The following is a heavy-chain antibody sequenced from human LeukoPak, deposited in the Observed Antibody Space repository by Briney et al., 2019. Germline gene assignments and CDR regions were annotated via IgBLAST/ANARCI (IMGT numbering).Heavy chain of an antibody. Sequence: GGSLRLSCAASGFSFSSFGMHWVRQAPGKGLEWVAVISYEGSNKYYAASVKGRFTISRDNSKNTLHLQMNSLRAEDTAIYYCAKQAYDSPRTDFDYWGQGTLVTVSS. CDR3: AKQAYDSPRTDFDY. CDR1: GFSFSSFG. J-gene: IGHJ4*02. V-gene: IGHV3-30*18. D-gene: IGHD3-22*01. CDR2: ISYEGSNK.